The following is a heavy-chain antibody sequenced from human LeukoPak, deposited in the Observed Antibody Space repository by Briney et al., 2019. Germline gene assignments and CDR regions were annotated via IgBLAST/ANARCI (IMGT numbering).Heavy chain of an antibody. CDR2: INHSGST. Sequence: PSETLSLTCAVYGGSFSGYYWSWIRQPPGKGLEWIGEINHSGSTNYNPSLKSRVTISVDTSKNQFSLKLSPVTAADTAVYYCARDSSGWQRLYYFDYWGQGTLVTVSS. CDR3: ARDSSGWQRLYYFDY. J-gene: IGHJ4*02. V-gene: IGHV4-34*01. CDR1: GGSFSGYY. D-gene: IGHD6-19*01.